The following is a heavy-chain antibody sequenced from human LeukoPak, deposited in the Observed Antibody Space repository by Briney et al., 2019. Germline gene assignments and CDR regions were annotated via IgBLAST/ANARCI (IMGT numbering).Heavy chain of an antibody. V-gene: IGHV4-34*01. CDR3: AGEGYYYGMDV. CDR1: GGSFSGYY. J-gene: IGHJ6*02. CDR2: INHSGST. Sequence: SETLSLTCAVYGGSFSGYYWSWILQPPGKGLEWIGEINHSGSTNYNPSLKSRVTISVDTSKNQFSLKLSSVTAADTAVYYCAGEGYYYGMDVWGQGTTVTVSS.